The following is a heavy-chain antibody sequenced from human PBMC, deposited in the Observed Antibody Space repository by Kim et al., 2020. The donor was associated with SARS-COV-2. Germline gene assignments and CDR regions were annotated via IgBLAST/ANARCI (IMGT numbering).Heavy chain of an antibody. CDR3: AKDRSTTVTTRLGY. D-gene: IGHD4-4*01. Sequence: GSVKDRLTIPRDNSKNTLYLQMNSLRADDTAVYYCAKDRSTTVTTRLGYWGQGALVTVSS. V-gene: IGHV3-23*02. J-gene: IGHJ4*02.